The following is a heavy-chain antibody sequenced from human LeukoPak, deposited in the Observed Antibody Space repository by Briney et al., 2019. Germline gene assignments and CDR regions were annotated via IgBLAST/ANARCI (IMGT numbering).Heavy chain of an antibody. J-gene: IGHJ4*02. CDR1: GGSITSYY. D-gene: IGHD4-23*01. CDR2: IYYSGST. CDR3: ARHADYGGYLDY. V-gene: IGHV4-59*08. Sequence: SETLSLTCTVSGGSITSYYWSWIRQPPGKGLEWVGYIYYSGSTNYNPSLKSRVTVSVDTSKSQFSLRLTSVTAADTAVYYCARHADYGGYLDYWGQGTLVTVSS.